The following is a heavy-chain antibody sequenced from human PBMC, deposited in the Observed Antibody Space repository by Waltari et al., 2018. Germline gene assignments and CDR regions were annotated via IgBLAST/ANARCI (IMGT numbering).Heavy chain of an antibody. CDR2: IQHSGGT. Sequence: VQLQESGPGLVTPSDTLSLPRAVSGAYIRRVTWWSRVRQAPGKALEWIGEIQHSGGTKYNPSLMGRVTISLDKSKNQFSLKVRSLTVADTAVYYCARHIAVPGTRGFDYWGQGALVPVSS. V-gene: IGHV4-4*02. J-gene: IGHJ4*02. CDR3: ARHIAVPGTRGFDY. D-gene: IGHD6-19*01. CDR1: GAYIRRVTW.